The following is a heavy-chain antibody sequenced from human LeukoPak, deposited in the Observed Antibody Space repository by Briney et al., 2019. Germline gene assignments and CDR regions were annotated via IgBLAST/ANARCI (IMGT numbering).Heavy chain of an antibody. V-gene: IGHV4-61*02. Sequence: PSETLSLTCTVSGGSVSSDNSCWNWIRPPAGKGLEWIGRIYADGSSTYNPSLMSRVTISVDSSKNQFSLRLSSMTAADTAVYYCARGYYYHRWGQGTLVTVSS. CDR2: IYADGSS. D-gene: IGHD3-22*01. CDR3: ARGYYYHR. CDR1: GGSVSSDNSC. J-gene: IGHJ4*02.